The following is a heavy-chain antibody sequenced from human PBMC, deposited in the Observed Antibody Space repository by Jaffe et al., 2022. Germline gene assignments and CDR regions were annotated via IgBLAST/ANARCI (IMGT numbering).Heavy chain of an antibody. D-gene: IGHD3-10*01. CDR1: GGSISSGGYS. CDR3: ARARGYYGSGSYFNDYYYYMDV. Sequence: QLQLQESGSGLVKPSQTLSLTCAVSGGSISSGGYSWSWIRQPPGKDLEWIGYIYHSGSTYNNPSLKSRVTISVDRSKNQFSLNLSSVTAADTAVYYCARARGYYGSGSYFNDYYYYMDVWGKGTTVTVSS. J-gene: IGHJ6*03. CDR2: IYHSGST. V-gene: IGHV4-30-2*01.